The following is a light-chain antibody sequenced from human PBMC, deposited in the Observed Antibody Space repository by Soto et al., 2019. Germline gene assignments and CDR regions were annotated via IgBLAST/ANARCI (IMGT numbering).Light chain of an antibody. V-gene: IGKV1-5*03. J-gene: IGKJ2*01. CDR1: QSVKSW. CDR2: KAS. CDR3: QEDNSYPYS. Sequence: DIQMTQSPSTLSASVGDRVTITCRASQSVKSWLAWYQQKPGKAPKLLIYKASSLQTGVPSRFSGSGSGTEFTLTISSLQPDDSETYYCQEDNSYPYSFGQGTRLEVK.